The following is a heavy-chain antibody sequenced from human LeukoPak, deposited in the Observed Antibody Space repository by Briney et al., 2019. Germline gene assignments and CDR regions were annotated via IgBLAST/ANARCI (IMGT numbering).Heavy chain of an antibody. CDR1: GGSISSYY. J-gene: IGHJ6*03. D-gene: IGHD1-7*01. CDR3: ARGGLYNWNYSDYYYYYMDV. V-gene: IGHV4-59*01. CDR2: IYYRGST. Sequence: SETLSLTCTVSGGSISSYYWSWIRQPPGKGLEWIGYIYYRGSTNYNPSLKSRVTISVDTSKNQFSLRLSSVTAADTAVYYCARGGLYNWNYSDYYYYYMDVWGKGTTVTVSS.